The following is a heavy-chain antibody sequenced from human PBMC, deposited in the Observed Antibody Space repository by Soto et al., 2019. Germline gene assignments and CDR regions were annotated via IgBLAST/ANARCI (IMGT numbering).Heavy chain of an antibody. CDR1: GFTFDDYA. V-gene: IGHV3-9*01. Sequence: EVQLVESGGGLVQPGRSLRLSCAASGFTFDDYAMHWVRQAPGKGLEWVSGISWNSGSIGYADSVKGRFTISRDNAKNSLYLQVNSLRAEDTALYYCAKDLSAYGSGSYRYWGQGTLVTVSS. J-gene: IGHJ4*02. CDR2: ISWNSGSI. CDR3: AKDLSAYGSGSYRY. D-gene: IGHD3-10*01.